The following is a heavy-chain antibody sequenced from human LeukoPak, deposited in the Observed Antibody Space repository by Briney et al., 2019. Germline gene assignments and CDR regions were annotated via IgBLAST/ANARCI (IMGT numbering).Heavy chain of an antibody. J-gene: IGHJ4*02. CDR2: IKQTGSEK. D-gene: IGHD3-3*01. Sequence: VRSLRLSCAPSSLAFSRYWMSCVRRAPGKGQEWGANIKQTGSEKYYVDSVKGRFTISRDNAKNSLYLQMNSLRAEDTAVYYCARGGETYYDFWSGYYFEYWGQGTLVTVSS. CDR3: ARGGETYYDFWSGYYFEY. CDR1: SLAFSRYW. V-gene: IGHV3-7*01.